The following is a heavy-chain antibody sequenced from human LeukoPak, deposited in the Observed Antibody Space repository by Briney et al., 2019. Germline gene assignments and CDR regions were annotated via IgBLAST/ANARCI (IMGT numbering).Heavy chain of an antibody. D-gene: IGHD3-3*01. J-gene: IGHJ4*02. Sequence: GGSLRLSCAASGFTFSSYEMNWVRQAPGEGLEWVSYISSSGNTIYYADSVKGRFTISRDNAKNSLYLQMNSLRAEDTAVYYCARQMYYDFRSGYSTFDYWGRGTLVTVSS. V-gene: IGHV3-48*03. CDR3: ARQMYYDFRSGYSTFDY. CDR2: ISSSGNTI. CDR1: GFTFSSYE.